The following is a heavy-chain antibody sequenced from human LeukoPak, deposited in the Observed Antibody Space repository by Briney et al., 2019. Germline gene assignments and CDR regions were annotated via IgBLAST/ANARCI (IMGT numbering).Heavy chain of an antibody. D-gene: IGHD5-18*01. CDR2: IYSGGTT. V-gene: IGHV3-53*04. CDR3: ARVDTVMAYYFVL. J-gene: IGHJ4*02. Sequence: GGSLRLSRAASGFTGSTNCMTWERQAQGQGVEWVSTIYSGGTTYYADSVMGRFTISRHNSRNTLYLQMNSLRAEDTAVYYCARVDTVMAYYFVLWGQGTLVTVSS. CDR1: GFTGSTNC.